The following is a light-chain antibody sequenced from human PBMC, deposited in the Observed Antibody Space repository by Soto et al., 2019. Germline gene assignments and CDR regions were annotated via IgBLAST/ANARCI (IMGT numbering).Light chain of an antibody. J-gene: IGKJ2*01. CDR3: QQYNSHSSYT. CDR2: KAP. Sequence: DIQMTQSPSTLSASVGDRVTITCRASQGINTWLAGYQQKPGKAPKLLIYKAPSLGSGVPSRFSGSGSGTDFTPTISSLQPDDFAIYYCQQYNSHSSYTFGQATKLEIK. CDR1: QGINTW. V-gene: IGKV1-5*03.